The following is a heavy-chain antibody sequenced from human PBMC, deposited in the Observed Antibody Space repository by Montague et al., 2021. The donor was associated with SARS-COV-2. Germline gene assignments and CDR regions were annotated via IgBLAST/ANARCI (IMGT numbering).Heavy chain of an antibody. CDR3: ARELEIHDFLSGYYMVD. CDR1: GGSVNSGSYH. CDR2: IYYSANT. V-gene: IGHV4-61*01. D-gene: IGHD3-3*01. J-gene: IGHJ4*02. Sequence: SETLSLTCTVSGGSVNSGSYHWNWIRQPPGMGLEWIVYIYYSANTNHNLSRKSPVTISLATSKNPFSLNLTSVTAADTALYFCARELEIHDFLSGYYMVDWGQGTLVTVSS.